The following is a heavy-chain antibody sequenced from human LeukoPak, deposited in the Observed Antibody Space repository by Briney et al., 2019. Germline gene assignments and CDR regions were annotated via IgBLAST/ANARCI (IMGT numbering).Heavy chain of an antibody. CDR2: ISYDGSNK. V-gene: IGHV3-30-3*01. Sequence: GGSLRLSCAASGFTFSSYAMHWVRQAPGKGLEWMVVISYDGSNKYYADSVKGRFTISRDNSKNTLYLQMNSLRAEDTAVYYCARKGDYDSSGYWTDYWGQGTLVTVSS. J-gene: IGHJ4*02. CDR1: GFTFSSYA. D-gene: IGHD3-22*01. CDR3: ARKGDYDSSGYWTDY.